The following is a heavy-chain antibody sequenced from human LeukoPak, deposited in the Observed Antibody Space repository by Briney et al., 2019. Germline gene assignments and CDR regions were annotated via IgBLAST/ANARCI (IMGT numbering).Heavy chain of an antibody. V-gene: IGHV4-59*01. J-gene: IGHJ3*02. Sequence: SETLSLTSTVSSGSISSYYWSWIRQPPGKGLEWIGYIYYSGSPNYNPSLKSRVTISVDTSKNQFSLKLSSVTAADTAVYYCARDAPPGVWFGELSTRSDAFDIWGQGTMVTVSS. CDR2: IYYSGSP. D-gene: IGHD3-10*01. CDR3: ARDAPPGVWFGELSTRSDAFDI. CDR1: SGSISSYY.